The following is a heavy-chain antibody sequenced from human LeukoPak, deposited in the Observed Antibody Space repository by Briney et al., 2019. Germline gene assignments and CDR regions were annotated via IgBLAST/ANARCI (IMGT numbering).Heavy chain of an antibody. CDR2: IYPGDFDA. J-gene: IGHJ4*02. D-gene: IGHD4-17*01. CDR1: GYTFSNYW. Sequence: GESLKISCKGSGYTFSNYWIAWVRQMPGKGLEWMGIIYPGDFDARYSPSFQGQVTISADKSITTAYLQWTSLKASDTSIYFCARHSGEGWDSGDYDPAPWQFWGQGTLVTVSS. CDR3: ARHSGEGWDSGDYDPAPWQF. V-gene: IGHV5-51*01.